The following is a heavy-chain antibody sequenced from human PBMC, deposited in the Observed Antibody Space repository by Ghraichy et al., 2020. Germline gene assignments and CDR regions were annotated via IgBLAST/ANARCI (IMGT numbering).Heavy chain of an antibody. D-gene: IGHD3/OR15-3a*01. CDR3: ARTGQFDS. J-gene: IGHJ4*02. V-gene: IGHV3-23*01. CDR2: IGTGGGI. Sequence: LSLTCAASGFTFSSFAMSWVRQAPGKGLEWVSTIGTGGGIYYADPVKGRFTISRDNSKNTQFLQMNSLRAEDTAVYYCARTGQFDSWGQGTLVTVSS. CDR1: GFTFSSFA.